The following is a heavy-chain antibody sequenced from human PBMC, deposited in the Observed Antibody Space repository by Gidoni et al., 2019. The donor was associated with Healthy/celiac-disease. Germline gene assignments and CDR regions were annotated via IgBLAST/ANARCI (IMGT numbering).Heavy chain of an antibody. D-gene: IGHD3-10*01. CDR3: ARDGYYGSGGNPPGGWFDP. J-gene: IGHJ5*02. V-gene: IGHV4-31*03. CDR2: IYYSGST. Sequence: QVQLQESGPGLVKPSQTLSLTCTFSGCSISSGGYYWSWIRQHPGKGLEWIGYIYYSGSTYYNPSLKSRVTISVDTSKNQFSRKLSSVTAADTAVYYCARDGYYGSGGNPPGGWFDPWGQGTLVNVSS. CDR1: GCSISSGGYY.